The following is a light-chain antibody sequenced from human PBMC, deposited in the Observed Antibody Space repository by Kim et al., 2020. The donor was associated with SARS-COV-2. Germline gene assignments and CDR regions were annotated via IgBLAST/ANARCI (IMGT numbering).Light chain of an antibody. CDR3: QTWGTGIV. CDR1: SWHSSYA. J-gene: IGLJ3*02. V-gene: IGLV4-69*01. CDR2: LNSDGSH. Sequence: QLVLTQSPSASASLGASVKLTCTLSSWHSSYAIAWHQQQPEKGPRYLMKLNSDGSHSKGDGIPDCFSGSSSGAERYLTISSIQSEDEADYYCQTWGTGIVFGGGTQLTVL.